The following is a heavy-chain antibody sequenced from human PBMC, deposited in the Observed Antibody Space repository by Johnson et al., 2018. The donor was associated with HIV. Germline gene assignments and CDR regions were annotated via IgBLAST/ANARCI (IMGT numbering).Heavy chain of an antibody. CDR3: ARARMTTVTNDAFDI. J-gene: IGHJ3*02. CDR1: SSYW. CDR2: IKQDGSEK. D-gene: IGHD4-17*01. V-gene: IGHV3-7*04. Sequence: SSYWMSWVRQAPGKGLEWVANIKQDGSEKYYVDSVKGRFTISRDNSKNTLYLQMNSLRAEDTAVYYCARARMTTVTNDAFDIWGQGTMVTVSS.